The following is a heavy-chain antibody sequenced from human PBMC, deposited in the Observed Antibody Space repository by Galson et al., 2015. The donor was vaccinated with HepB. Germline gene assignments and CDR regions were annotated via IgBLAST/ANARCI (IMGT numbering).Heavy chain of an antibody. V-gene: IGHV3-11*01. Sequence: SLRLSCAASGFTFSDYYMSWIRQAPGKGLECVSCTSSSGTIRYLADSVKGRFTISRDNVKESLYLQMNSLRAEDTAVYYCARVGPYYYNSGSLDYWGQGTPVTVSS. CDR3: ARVGPYYYNSGSLDY. D-gene: IGHD3-10*01. CDR1: GFTFSDYY. CDR2: TSSSGTIR. J-gene: IGHJ4*02.